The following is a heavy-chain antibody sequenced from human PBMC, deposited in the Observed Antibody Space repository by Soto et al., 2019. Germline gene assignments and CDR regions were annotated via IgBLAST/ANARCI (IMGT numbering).Heavy chain of an antibody. D-gene: IGHD3-22*01. V-gene: IGHV4-39*01. CDR2: IFYSGSA. J-gene: IGHJ4*02. CDR3: ARPLYYSYDSSGSSSSMD. CDR1: GGSFRSSSYY. Sequence: SETLSLTCAVSGGSFRSSSYYWGWIRQPPGKGLEWVGNIFYSGSAYYNPSLKSRVAISVDTSRNQFSLRLSSVTAADTAVYFCARPLYYSYDSSGSSSSMDWGPGILVTVSS.